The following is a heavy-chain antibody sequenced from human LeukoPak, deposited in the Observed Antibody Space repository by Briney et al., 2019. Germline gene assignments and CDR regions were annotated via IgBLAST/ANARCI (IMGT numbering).Heavy chain of an antibody. V-gene: IGHV1-8*03. Sequence: ASVKVSCKASGDTFTSYDINGVRQATGHGLEWMGWMNPNSVNTGYAQKFQGRVTITTDTSTSTAYMEVRSLRSDDPAVYYCARELFTFGGVIVIGDYWGQGTLVTVSS. J-gene: IGHJ4*02. CDR1: GDTFTSYD. CDR3: ARELFTFGGVIVIGDY. D-gene: IGHD3-16*02. CDR2: MNPNSVNT.